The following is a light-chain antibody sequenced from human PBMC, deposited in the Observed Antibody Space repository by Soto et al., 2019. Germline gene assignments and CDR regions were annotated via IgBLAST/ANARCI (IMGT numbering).Light chain of an antibody. CDR2: GAS. CDR3: QQYHNWPPWT. J-gene: IGKJ1*01. V-gene: IGKV3-15*01. CDR1: QSVSSN. Sequence: EIVMTQSPATLSVSPGERATLSCRASQSVSSNLAWYQQKPGQAPRLLIYGASTRATGIPARFSGSGSGTEFTLTISSLQSEDFAVYYCQQYHNWPPWTVGQGTKVEGK.